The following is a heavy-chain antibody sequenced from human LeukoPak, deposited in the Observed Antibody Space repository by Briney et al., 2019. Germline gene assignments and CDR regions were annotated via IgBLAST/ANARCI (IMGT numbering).Heavy chain of an antibody. J-gene: IGHJ4*02. Sequence: SETLSLTCSVSGGSINSSSYYWGWIRQPPGKGLVWIGSISYSGNTNYNPSLKSRVNISVDTSKNPFSLKLFSVTAADTAVYYCARDALPPYCSVGTCYFDYWGQGSLVTVSS. CDR1: GGSINSSSYY. V-gene: IGHV4-39*02. CDR2: ISYSGNT. D-gene: IGHD2-15*01. CDR3: ARDALPPYCSVGTCYFDY.